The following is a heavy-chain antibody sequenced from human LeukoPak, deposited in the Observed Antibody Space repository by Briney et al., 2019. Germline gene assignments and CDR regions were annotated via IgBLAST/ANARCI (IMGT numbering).Heavy chain of an antibody. CDR3: ARPSTWATVTRYWYFDL. CDR1: GYSISSGYY. V-gene: IGHV4-38-2*01. Sequence: SETLSLTCAVSGYSISSGYYWGWIRQPPGKGLEWIGSIYHSGSTYYNPSLKSRVTISVDTSKNQFSLKLSSVTAADTAVYYCARPSTWATVTRYWYFDLWGRSTLVTVSS. CDR2: IYHSGST. J-gene: IGHJ2*01. D-gene: IGHD4-17*01.